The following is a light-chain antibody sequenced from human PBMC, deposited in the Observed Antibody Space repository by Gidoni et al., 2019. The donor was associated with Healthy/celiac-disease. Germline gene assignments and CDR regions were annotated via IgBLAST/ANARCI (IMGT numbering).Light chain of an antibody. CDR1: QSVSSY. CDR2: DAS. Sequence: EIVLTQSPATLSLSPGERAALSCRASQSVSSYLAWYQQKPGQAPRLLIYDASNRATGIPARFSGSGSGTAFTLPTSSLEPEDFAVYYCQQRSNWPPFTFGPGTKVDIK. J-gene: IGKJ3*01. V-gene: IGKV3-11*01. CDR3: QQRSNWPPFT.